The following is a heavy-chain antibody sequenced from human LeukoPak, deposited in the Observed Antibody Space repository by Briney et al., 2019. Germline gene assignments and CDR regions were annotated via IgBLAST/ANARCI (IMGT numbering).Heavy chain of an antibody. CDR3: ARDTHYYDSSGYYADY. J-gene: IGHJ4*02. CDR1: GGSISSYY. Sequence: SETLSLTCTVSGGSISSYYWSWIRQPAGKGLEWIGRIYTSGSTNYNPSLKSRVTISVDTSKNQFSLKLSSVTAADTAVYYCARDTHYYDSSGYYADYWGQGTLVTVSS. V-gene: IGHV4-4*07. CDR2: IYTSGST. D-gene: IGHD3-22*01.